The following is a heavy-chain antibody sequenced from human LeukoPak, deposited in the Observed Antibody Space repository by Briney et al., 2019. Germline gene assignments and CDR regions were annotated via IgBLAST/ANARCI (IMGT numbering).Heavy chain of an antibody. V-gene: IGHV1-24*01. CDR2: FDPEDGET. CDR1: GYTLTELS. CDR3: ATERAGATYGDFDY. Sequence: ASVNVSCKVSGYTLTELSMHWVRQAPGKGLEGMGGFDPEDGETIYAQKFQGRVTMTEDTSTDTAYMGLSSLRSEDTAVYYCATERAGATYGDFDYWGQGTLVTVSS. J-gene: IGHJ4*02. D-gene: IGHD1-26*01.